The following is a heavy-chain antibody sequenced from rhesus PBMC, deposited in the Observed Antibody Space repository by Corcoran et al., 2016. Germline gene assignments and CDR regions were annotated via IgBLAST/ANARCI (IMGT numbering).Heavy chain of an antibody. J-gene: IGHJ6*01. CDR2: IYGSGGST. CDR1: GGSIRSGNW. Sequence: QVQLQETGTTVVKPSETLSLTCAVSGGSIRSGNWWTWIRQSPGKGLEWIGGIYGSGGSTEYNPSLKSRVTLSKDTSKNQFSRELRSVTAADSAIFYCARGNYVNGLDSWGQGVVVTVSS. CDR3: ARGNYVNGLDS. D-gene: IGHD4-17*01. V-gene: IGHV4-93*01.